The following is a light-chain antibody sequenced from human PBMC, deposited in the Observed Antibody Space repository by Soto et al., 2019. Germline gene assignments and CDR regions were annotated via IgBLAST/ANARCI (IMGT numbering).Light chain of an antibody. J-gene: IGLJ3*02. V-gene: IGLV3-9*01. CDR1: NIGSKN. Sequence: SYELTQPLSVSVALGQTARIICGGNNIGSKNVHWYQQKPGQAPVLVIYRDSNRPSGIPERFSGSNSGNTATLTISRAQAGDEADYYCQVWDSSTARVFGEGTQLTVL. CDR2: RDS. CDR3: QVWDSSTARV.